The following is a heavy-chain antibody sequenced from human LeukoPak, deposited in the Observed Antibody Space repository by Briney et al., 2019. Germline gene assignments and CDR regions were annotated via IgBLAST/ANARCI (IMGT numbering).Heavy chain of an antibody. J-gene: IGHJ3*02. V-gene: IGHV3-21*01. CDR3: ARVDYAVTTYPDAFDI. CDR1: GFTVSSNY. D-gene: IGHD4-17*01. CDR2: ISSSSSYI. Sequence: GGSLRLSCAASGFTVSSNYMSWVRHTPGKGLEWVSSISSSSSYIYYADSVKGRFTISRDNAKNSLYLQMNSLRAEDTAVYYCARVDYAVTTYPDAFDIWGQGTMVTVSS.